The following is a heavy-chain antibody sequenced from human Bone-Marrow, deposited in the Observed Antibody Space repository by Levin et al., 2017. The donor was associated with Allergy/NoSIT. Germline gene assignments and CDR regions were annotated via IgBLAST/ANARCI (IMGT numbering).Heavy chain of an antibody. CDR2: IYWDDVK. CDR3: AHRARWGRTAAACSFEL. V-gene: IGHV2-5*02. Sequence: KGSGPTLVKPTQTLTLTCTFSGFSLSTSGVGVGWIRQPPGKALEWLALIYWDDVKGYSPSLKSRLTITKDTSKNHVVLRLTNMEPVDTATYYCAHRARWGRTAAACSFELWGLGTMVTVSS. D-gene: IGHD6-25*01. CDR1: GFSLSTSGVG. J-gene: IGHJ3*01.